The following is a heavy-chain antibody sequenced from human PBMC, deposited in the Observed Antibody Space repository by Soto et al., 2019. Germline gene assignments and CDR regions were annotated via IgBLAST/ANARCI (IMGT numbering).Heavy chain of an antibody. J-gene: IGHJ4*02. CDR3: ARSINSYFDY. D-gene: IGHD3-3*02. CDR1: AFTFSTYA. CDR2: IGGSGGST. Sequence: EVQLLESGGGLVQPGGSLRLSCAASAFTFSTYAMTWVRQAPGKGLEWVSAIGGSGGSTYYADSVKGRFTISRDNSKYTLYLQMNSMRAEDTALYYCARSINSYFDYWGQGTLVTVSS. V-gene: IGHV3-23*01.